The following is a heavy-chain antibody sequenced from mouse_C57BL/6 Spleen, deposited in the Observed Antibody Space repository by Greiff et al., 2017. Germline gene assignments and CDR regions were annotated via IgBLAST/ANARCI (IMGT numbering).Heavy chain of an antibody. CDR3: ARVYYDYDAYYYAMDY. Sequence: VQLQQSGAELVMPGASVKLSCKASGYTFTSYWMHWVNQRPGQGLEWIGDIDPSDSYTNYNQKFKGKSTLTVDKSSSTAYMQLSSLTSEDSAVYYCARVYYDYDAYYYAMDYWGQGTSVTVSS. J-gene: IGHJ4*01. D-gene: IGHD2-4*01. V-gene: IGHV1-69*01. CDR2: IDPSDSYT. CDR1: GYTFTSYW.